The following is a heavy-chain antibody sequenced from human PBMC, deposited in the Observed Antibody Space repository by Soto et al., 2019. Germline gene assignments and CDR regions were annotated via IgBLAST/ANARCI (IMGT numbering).Heavy chain of an antibody. CDR1: GYIFTSYY. CDR2: ISTYNGDT. CDR3: AREGVAPYYYYGMAV. D-gene: IGHD5-12*01. Sequence: ASVKVSCKASGYIFTSYYIHWVRQAPGQGLEWMGWISTYNGDTNYAQTFQGRVTMTTDTSTSTVYMELRSLRSDDTAVYYCAREGVAPYYYYGMAVWGQGTPVTVSS. J-gene: IGHJ6*02. V-gene: IGHV1-18*04.